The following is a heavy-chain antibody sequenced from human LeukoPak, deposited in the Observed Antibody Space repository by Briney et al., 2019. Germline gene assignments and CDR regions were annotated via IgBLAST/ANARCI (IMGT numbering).Heavy chain of an antibody. CDR1: GIPFSNYT. CDR2: ISGSSRYI. J-gene: IGHJ4*02. CDR3: ARVNSALVVSSEGSRAGSLGFDH. V-gene: IGHV3-21*06. Sequence: GGSLRLSCAASGIPFSNYTLTWVRQAPGKGLVWVSSISGSSRYIHYSDSVRGRFSISRDNAKNSVYLQMDSLTADDTAVYYCARVNSALVVSSEGSRAGSLGFDHWGQGILVIVSS. D-gene: IGHD3-22*01.